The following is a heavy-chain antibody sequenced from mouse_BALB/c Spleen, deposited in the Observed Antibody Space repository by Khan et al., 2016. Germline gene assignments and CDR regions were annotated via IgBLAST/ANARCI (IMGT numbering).Heavy chain of an antibody. Sequence: EVELVESGGDLVKPGGSLNLSCAASGFTFSNYAMSWVRQTPDKRLEWVATISSGGSCTYYPDSVKERFTISRDNAKNTLYLQMSSLKSEDTAIYYCARQVGGSSSDYAMDYWGQGTSVTVSS. CDR2: ISSGGSCT. D-gene: IGHD1-1*01. CDR3: ARQVGGSSSDYAMDY. J-gene: IGHJ4*01. CDR1: GFTFSNYA. V-gene: IGHV5-6*01.